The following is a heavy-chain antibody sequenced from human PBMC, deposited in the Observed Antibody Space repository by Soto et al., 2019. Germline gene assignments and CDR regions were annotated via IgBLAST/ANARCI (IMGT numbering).Heavy chain of an antibody. CDR1: GFTFSSYG. CDR3: AKDLIFGVVISYYYYYGMDV. Sequence: LRLSCAASGFTFSSYGMHWVRQAPGKGLEWVAVISYDGSNKYYADSVKGRFTISRDNSKNTLYLQMNSLRAEDTAVYYCAKDLIFGVVISYYYYYGMDVWGQGTTVTVSS. V-gene: IGHV3-30*18. D-gene: IGHD3-3*01. CDR2: ISYDGSNK. J-gene: IGHJ6*02.